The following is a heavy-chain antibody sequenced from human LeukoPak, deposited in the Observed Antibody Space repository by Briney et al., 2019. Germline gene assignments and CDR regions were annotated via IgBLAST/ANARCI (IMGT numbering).Heavy chain of an antibody. CDR2: INPNSGGT. CDR3: ARGSGAGYSYGGYYFDY. V-gene: IGHV1-2*02. D-gene: IGHD5-18*01. J-gene: IGHJ4*02. CDR1: GYTFTGYY. Sequence: GASVKVSCKASGYTFTGYYMHWVRQAPGQGLEWMGWINPNSGGTNYAQKLQGRVTMTRDTSISTAYMELSRLRSDDTAVYYCARGSGAGYSYGGYYFDYWGQGTLVTVSS.